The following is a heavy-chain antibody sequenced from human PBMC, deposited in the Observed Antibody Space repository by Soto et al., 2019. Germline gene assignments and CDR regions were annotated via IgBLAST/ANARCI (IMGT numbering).Heavy chain of an antibody. J-gene: IGHJ4*02. CDR1: GGSISSGGYS. V-gene: IGHV4-30-2*01. Sequence: QLQLLESGSGLVKPSQTLSLTCAVSGGSISSGGYSWGWIRQPPGKGLEWIGYIYHSVSTYYNPSLKSRVTISVDRSKNQFSLRLSSVTAADTAVYYCDRVPDYWGQGTLFTVSS. CDR2: IYHSVST. CDR3: DRVPDY.